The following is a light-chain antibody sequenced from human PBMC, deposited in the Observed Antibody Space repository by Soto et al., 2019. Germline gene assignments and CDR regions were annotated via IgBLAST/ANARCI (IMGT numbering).Light chain of an antibody. CDR1: TSDY. Sequence: QSVLTQPPSVSASPGQSITISCTGTTSDYVSWYQQHPGNVPKVLIYEVRKRPSGISNRFSDSKSGNTASLTISGLQAEDEADYYCCSHTSGNSLVFGSGTKVTVL. CDR2: EVR. J-gene: IGLJ1*01. V-gene: IGLV2-14*01. CDR3: CSHTSGNSLV.